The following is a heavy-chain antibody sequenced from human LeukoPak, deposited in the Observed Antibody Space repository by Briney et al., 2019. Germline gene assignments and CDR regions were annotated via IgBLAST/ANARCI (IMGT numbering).Heavy chain of an antibody. CDR2: IYYSGSN. J-gene: IGHJ4*02. D-gene: IGHD6-19*01. Sequence: SETLSLTCNVSGDSISSYYWSWIRQTPGKGLEWIGYIYYSGSNNYHPSLKSRVTISVDTSKEQLSLKLSSVTAADTAVYYRARHYPVAGFDYWGRGILVTVSS. CDR3: ARHYPVAGFDY. V-gene: IGHV4-59*01. CDR1: GDSISSYY.